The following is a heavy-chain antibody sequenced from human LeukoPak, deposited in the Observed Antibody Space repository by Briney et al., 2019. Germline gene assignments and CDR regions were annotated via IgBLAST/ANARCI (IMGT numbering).Heavy chain of an antibody. J-gene: IGHJ6*02. CDR3: ARGSILWFGESYYGMDV. CDR1: GGTFSSYA. V-gene: IGHV1-69*01. Sequence: SVTVCCKASGGTFSSYAISWVRQAPGQGLEWMGGIIPIFGTANYAQKFQGRVTITADESTSTAYMELSSLRSEDTAVYYCARGSILWFGESYYGMDVWGQGTTVTVSS. D-gene: IGHD3-10*01. CDR2: IIPIFGTA.